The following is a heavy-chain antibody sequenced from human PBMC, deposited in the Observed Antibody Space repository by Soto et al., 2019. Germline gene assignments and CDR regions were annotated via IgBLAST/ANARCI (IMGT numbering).Heavy chain of an antibody. J-gene: IGHJ5*02. CDR1: GGSISSGGYY. V-gene: IGHV4-31*03. CDR3: ARLTRVVRGVIFVWFDP. Sequence: QVQLQESGPGLVKPSQTLSLTCTVSGGSISSGGYYWSWIRQHPGKCLEWVGYIYYTGSTYYNPSLESRVTISVDTSKNQFSLKLSSVTAADSAVYYCARLTRVVRGVIFVWFDPSGQGTLVTVSS. D-gene: IGHD3-10*01. CDR2: IYYTGST.